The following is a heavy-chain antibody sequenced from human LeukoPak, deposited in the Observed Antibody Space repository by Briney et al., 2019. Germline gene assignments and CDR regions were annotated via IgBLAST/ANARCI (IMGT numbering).Heavy chain of an antibody. J-gene: IGHJ4*02. CDR1: GFTFSNHW. Sequence: PGGSLRLSCAASGFTFSNHWMSWVRQAPGKGLEWVANIKQDGSEKYYVDSVKGRFTISRDNAKNSLYLQMNSLRAEDTAVYYCARDDDWNYEDYWGQGTLVTVSS. CDR3: ARDDDWNYEDY. D-gene: IGHD1-7*01. V-gene: IGHV3-7*01. CDR2: IKQDGSEK.